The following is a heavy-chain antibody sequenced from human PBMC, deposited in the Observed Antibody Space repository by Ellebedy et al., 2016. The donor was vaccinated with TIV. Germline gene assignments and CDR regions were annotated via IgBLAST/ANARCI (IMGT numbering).Heavy chain of an antibody. CDR2: IWYDGSYE. CDR1: GFTFSYYG. V-gene: IGHV3-33*01. Sequence: PGGSLRLSCAASGFTFSYYGMHWVRQAPGKGLEWVALIWYDGSYEYYADSVKGRFTISRDNSQSTLYLQMDGLRAEDTATYYCAREASYLDSSGYYMAYWGQGTLVTVSS. J-gene: IGHJ4*02. CDR3: AREASYLDSSGYYMAY. D-gene: IGHD3-22*01.